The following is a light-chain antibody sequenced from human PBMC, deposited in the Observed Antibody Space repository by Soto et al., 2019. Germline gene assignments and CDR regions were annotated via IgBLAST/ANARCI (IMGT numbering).Light chain of an antibody. J-gene: IGKJ5*01. CDR2: KAS. CDR1: QSISSW. CDR3: QEYNAYSMP. Sequence: STLSAYVGARVTITCRASQSISSWLAWYQQKPGKAPKLLIYKASTLETGVPSRFSGSGSGTEFTLSISSLQPDDFGTYYCQEYNAYSMPFGQVTRLEI. V-gene: IGKV1-5*03.